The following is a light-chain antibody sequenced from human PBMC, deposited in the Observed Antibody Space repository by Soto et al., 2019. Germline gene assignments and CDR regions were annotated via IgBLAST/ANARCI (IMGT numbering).Light chain of an antibody. Sequence: QSALTQPASVSGSPGQSITISCTGTSNDIGDYNYVSWYRQHPGKAPKLMIYEVSNRPSGVSNRFSGSKSGTTASLTIAGLQAEDEADYYCSSYTSRNTLVFGGGTKLTVL. V-gene: IGLV2-14*01. CDR1: SNDIGDYNY. J-gene: IGLJ2*01. CDR3: SSYTSRNTLV. CDR2: EVS.